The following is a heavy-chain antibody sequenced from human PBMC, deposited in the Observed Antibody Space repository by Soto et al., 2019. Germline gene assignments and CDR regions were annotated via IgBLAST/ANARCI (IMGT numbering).Heavy chain of an antibody. J-gene: IGHJ4*02. V-gene: IGHV3-48*03. CDR2: ISSSGSTI. CDR3: ATSNDIGSHGRDY. D-gene: IGHD3-9*01. Sequence: QAPGKGLEWVSYISSSGSTIYYADSVKGRFTISRDNAKNSLYLQMNSLRAEDTAVYYWATSNDIGSHGRDYWGQGLPITVS.